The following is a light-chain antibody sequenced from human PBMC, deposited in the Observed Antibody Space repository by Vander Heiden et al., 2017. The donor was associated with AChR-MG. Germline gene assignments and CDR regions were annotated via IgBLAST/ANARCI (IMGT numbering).Light chain of an antibody. J-gene: IGKJ4*01. CDR2: GAS. V-gene: IGKV3-20*01. CDR3: QHEGSSLLT. Sequence: EIVLTQSPGTLSLSPGERATLSCRASQSVRSSYLAWYQQKPGQAPRLLIYGASSRATGIPDRFSGSGSGTDFTLTISRLEPEDFAVYYCQHEGSSLLTFGGGTKVDIK. CDR1: QSVRSSY.